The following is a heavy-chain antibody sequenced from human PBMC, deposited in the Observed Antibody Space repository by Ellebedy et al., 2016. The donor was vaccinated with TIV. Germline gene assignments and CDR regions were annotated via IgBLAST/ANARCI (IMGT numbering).Heavy chain of an antibody. V-gene: IGHV4-4*02. J-gene: IGHJ4*02. CDR1: GDSISRSNW. Sequence: SETLSLTCAVSGDSISRSNWWSWVRPPPGKGLEWIGEIYHTGSTNYNPSLKSRVTLSVDKSKNQFSLKLTSVTAADTAIYYCASLPDYRVGFVDAPMVWGHWGQGTLVTVSS. D-gene: IGHD3-10*01. CDR3: ASLPDYRVGFVDAPMVWGH. CDR2: IYHTGST.